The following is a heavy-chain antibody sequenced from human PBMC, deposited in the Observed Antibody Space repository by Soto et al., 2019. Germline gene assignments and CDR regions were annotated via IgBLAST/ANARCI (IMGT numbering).Heavy chain of an antibody. Sequence: GGSLRLSCAASGFTFSSYGMHWVRQAPGKGLEWVAVISYDGSNKYYADSVKGRFTISRDNSKNTLYLQMNSLRAEDTAVYYCAKDQCIGYCSGGSRLRHFDYWGQGTLVTVSS. J-gene: IGHJ4*02. V-gene: IGHV3-30*18. CDR1: GFTFSSYG. CDR3: AKDQCIGYCSGGSRLRHFDY. D-gene: IGHD2-15*01. CDR2: ISYDGSNK.